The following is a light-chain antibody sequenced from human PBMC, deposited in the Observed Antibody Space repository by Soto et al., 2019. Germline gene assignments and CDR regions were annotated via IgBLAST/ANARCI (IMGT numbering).Light chain of an antibody. Sequence: HSVLTQPPSVSGAPGQRVTISCTGSSSSIGAGHDVHWYQQLPGTAPKLLIYGNSNRPSGVPDRFSGSKSGNTASLTVSGLQAEDEADYYCSSYAGSSNVFGTGTKVTVL. CDR1: SSSIGAGHD. CDR3: SSYAGSSNV. V-gene: IGLV1-40*01. CDR2: GNS. J-gene: IGLJ1*01.